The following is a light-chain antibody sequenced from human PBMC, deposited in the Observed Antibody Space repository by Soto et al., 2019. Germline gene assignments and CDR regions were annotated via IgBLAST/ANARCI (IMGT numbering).Light chain of an antibody. J-gene: IGKJ1*01. CDR2: SAS. CDR3: QRTYNAPWT. Sequence: DIQLTQSPSSLSASVGDRVTITCRVSQGIRSYLNWCRQKPGNLPKLLMYSASNLQSGDPSRFSGSGSGTVFTLTLSSLQPEDVETYYGQRTYNAPWTFGQGTKVEIK. V-gene: IGKV1-27*01. CDR1: QGIRSY.